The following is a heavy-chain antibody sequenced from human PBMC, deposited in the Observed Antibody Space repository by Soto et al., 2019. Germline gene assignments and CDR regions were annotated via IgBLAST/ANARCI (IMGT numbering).Heavy chain of an antibody. V-gene: IGHV3-23*01. J-gene: IGHJ4*02. Sequence: GGSLRLSCAASGFTFSSYAMSWVRQAPGKGLEWVSAISGSGGSTYYADSVKGRFTISRDNSKNTLYLQMNSLRAEDTAVYYCATRSELIHLGELSHYVVPPGYWGQGTLVTVSS. D-gene: IGHD3-16*02. CDR2: ISGSGGST. CDR3: ATRSELIHLGELSHYVVPPGY. CDR1: GFTFSSYA.